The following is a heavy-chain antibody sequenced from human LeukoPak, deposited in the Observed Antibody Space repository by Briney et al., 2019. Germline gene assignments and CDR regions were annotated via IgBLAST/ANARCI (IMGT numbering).Heavy chain of an antibody. J-gene: IGHJ4*02. CDR3: ARDITDYDY. CDR2: ISSSGTTI. CDR1: GFIFSDYY. V-gene: IGHV3-11*01. D-gene: IGHD1-20*01. Sequence: PGGSLRLSCAGSGFIFSDYYMSWIRQAPGKGLEWVSYISSSGTTIFYADSVKGRFTISRDNAKNSLFLQMNSLRAEDTAMYYCARDITDYDYWGQGTLVTVSS.